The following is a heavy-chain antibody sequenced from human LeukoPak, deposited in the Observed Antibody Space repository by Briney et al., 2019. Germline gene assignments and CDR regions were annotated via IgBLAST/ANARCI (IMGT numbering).Heavy chain of an antibody. D-gene: IGHD2-21*02. J-gene: IGHJ6*03. CDR2: IIPIFGTA. CDR3: ARPGDCAPADYYYMDV. CDR1: GGTSSSYA. V-gene: IGHV1-69*13. Sequence: SVKVSCKASGGTSSSYAISWVRQAPGQGLEWMGGIIPIFGTANYAQKFQGRVTITADESTSTAYMELSSLRSEDTAVYYCARPGDCAPADYYYMDVWGKGTTVTVSS.